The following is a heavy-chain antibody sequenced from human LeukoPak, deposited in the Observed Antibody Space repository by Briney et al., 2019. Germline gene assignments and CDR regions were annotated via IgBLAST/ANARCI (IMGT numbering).Heavy chain of an antibody. CDR2: INHSGST. V-gene: IGHV4-34*01. D-gene: IGHD3-22*01. CDR1: GGSFSGYY. Sequence: SETLSLTCAVYGGSFSGYYWSWIRQPPGKGLEWIGEINHSGSTNYNPSLKSRVTISVDTSKNQFSLKLSSVTAADTAVYYCARLRRDYDSSGYYSRYYYYMDVWGKGTAVTISS. J-gene: IGHJ6*03. CDR3: ARLRRDYDSSGYYSRYYYYMDV.